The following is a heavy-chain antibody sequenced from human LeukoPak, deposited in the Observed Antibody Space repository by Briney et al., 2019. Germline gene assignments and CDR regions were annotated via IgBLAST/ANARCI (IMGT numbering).Heavy chain of an antibody. V-gene: IGHV3-30*19. CDR3: ARELGRNGYSYGHYFDY. D-gene: IGHD5-18*01. CDR1: GFTFSSYD. CDR2: ISYDGSNK. J-gene: IGHJ4*02. Sequence: PGGSLRLSCEASGFTFSSYDMHWVRQAPGKGLEWVAVISYDGSNKYYADSVKGRFTISRDNSKNTLYLQMNSLRAEDTAVYYCARELGRNGYSYGHYFDYWGQGTLVTVSS.